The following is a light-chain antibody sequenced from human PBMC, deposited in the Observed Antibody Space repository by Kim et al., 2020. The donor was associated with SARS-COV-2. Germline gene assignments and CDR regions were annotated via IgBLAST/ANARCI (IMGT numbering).Light chain of an antibody. CDR2: KMF. CDR3: QQYQTYPLT. V-gene: IGKV1-5*03. CDR1: QSVTSW. Sequence: AAVGDTDAIICRASQSVTSWLAWYQKKPGEAPKLLIYKMFNLESGVPSRFSGTGDGTAFSLTISSLQPDDFATYYCQQYQTYPLTFGGGTKVDIK. J-gene: IGKJ4*01.